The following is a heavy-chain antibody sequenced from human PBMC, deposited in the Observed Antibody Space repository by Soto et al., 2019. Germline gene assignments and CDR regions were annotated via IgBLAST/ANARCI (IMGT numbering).Heavy chain of an antibody. CDR3: ARGGRIPLWYDDYYYGMDV. CDR1: GFTFSDYY. J-gene: IGHJ6*02. D-gene: IGHD5-18*01. V-gene: IGHV3-11*01. CDR2: ISNSGSTI. Sequence: PGGSLRRSCAASGFTFSDYYMNWIRQAPGKGLEWVSYISNSGSTIYYADSVKRRFTISRDNAKNSLYLQMKRLRAEDTDVYYCARGGRIPLWYDDYYYGMDVWGQGTTVTVSS.